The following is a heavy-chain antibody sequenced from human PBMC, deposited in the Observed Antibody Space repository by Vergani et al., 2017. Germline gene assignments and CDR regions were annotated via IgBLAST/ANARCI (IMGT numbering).Heavy chain of an antibody. CDR1: GGTFSSYT. V-gene: IGHV1-69*02. CDR3: ARGGSAAEFDP. CDR2: IIPILGIA. J-gene: IGHJ5*02. Sequence: QVQLVQSGAEVKKPGSSVKVSCKASGGTFSSYTISWVRQAPGQGLEWMGRIIPILGIANYAQKFQGRVTITADTSTSTADMELRSLRSDDTAVYYCARGGSAAEFDPWGQGTLVTVSS. D-gene: IGHD6-25*01.